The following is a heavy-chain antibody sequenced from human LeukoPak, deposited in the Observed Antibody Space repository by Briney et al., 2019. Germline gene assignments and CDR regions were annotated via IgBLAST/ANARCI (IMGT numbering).Heavy chain of an antibody. V-gene: IGHV1-69*13. CDR2: FVPLFART. Sequence: ASVTVSFMTSAGTFIGCVAGWWLEAPGQGLEWMGGFVPLFARTTYAQKFQGRVTITADESSRTPYIDLTSLRSEDTAVYYCTGRYAVWTRILDSAIGGQGTLVTVSS. J-gene: IGHJ4*02. D-gene: IGHD3-16*01. CDR1: AGTFIGCV. CDR3: TGRYAVWTRILDSAI.